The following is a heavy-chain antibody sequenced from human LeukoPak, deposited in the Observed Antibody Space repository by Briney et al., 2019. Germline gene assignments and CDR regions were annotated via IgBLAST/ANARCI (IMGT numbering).Heavy chain of an antibody. D-gene: IGHD6-13*01. CDR3: AKVGPGYSSSWEYYFDY. J-gene: IGHJ4*02. CDR2: ISYDGSNK. V-gene: IGHV3-30*01. CDR1: GFTFSSYA. Sequence: GGSLRLSCAASGFTFSSYAMHWVRQAPGKGLEWVAVISYDGSNKYYADSVKGRFTISRDNAKNSLYLQMNSLRAEDTALYYCAKVGPGYSSSWEYYFDYWGQGTLVTVSS.